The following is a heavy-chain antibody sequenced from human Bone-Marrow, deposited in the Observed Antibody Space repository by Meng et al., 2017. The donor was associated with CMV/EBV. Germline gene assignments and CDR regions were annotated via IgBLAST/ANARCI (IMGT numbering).Heavy chain of an antibody. V-gene: IGHV4-61*08. D-gene: IGHD3-9*01. CDR1: GGSISSGDYY. CDR2: IYYSGST. J-gene: IGHJ6*02. Sequence: SETLSLTCTVSGGSISSGDYYWSWIRQPPGKGLEWIGYIYYSGSTNYNPSLKSRVTISVDTSKNQFSLKLSSVTAADTAVYYCARANFDYGMDVWGQGTTVTVSS. CDR3: ARANFDYGMDV.